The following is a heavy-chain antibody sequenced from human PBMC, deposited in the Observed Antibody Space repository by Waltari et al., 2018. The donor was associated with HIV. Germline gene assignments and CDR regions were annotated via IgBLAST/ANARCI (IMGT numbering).Heavy chain of an antibody. CDR2: VTLGGNV. CDR3: AMREPISYVFDF. Sequence: QVRLDQWGAGLRAGALLKPSETPSLMCAVYGEPVRGHHWSGLRQSPGKGLEWIGEVTLGGNVNYNPSLKSRVSVSVDPSKNHFSLRVNSVTVADTAVYYCAMREPISYVFDFWGRGTRVTVSS. V-gene: IGHV4-34*01. J-gene: IGHJ4*02. D-gene: IGHD1-26*01. CDR1: GEPVRGHH.